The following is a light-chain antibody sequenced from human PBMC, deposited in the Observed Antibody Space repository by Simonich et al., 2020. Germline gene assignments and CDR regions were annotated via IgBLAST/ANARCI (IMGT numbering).Light chain of an antibody. CDR3: ATWDYSLSAQV. J-gene: IGLJ2*01. CDR2: GN. CDR1: SNNVGSYA. Sequence: QSALTQEASVSGTVGQKVTLSCTGNSNNVGSYAVGWYQEISHGAPRTVMFGNSLPAAIPDRFSGSKTGTTASLTISGLQPEDEADYYCATWDYSLSAQVFGGGTKLTVL. V-gene: IGLV1-44*01.